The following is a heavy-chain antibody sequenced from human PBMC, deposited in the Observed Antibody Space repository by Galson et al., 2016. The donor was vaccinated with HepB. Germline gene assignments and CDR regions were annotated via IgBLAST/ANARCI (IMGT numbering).Heavy chain of an antibody. D-gene: IGHD3/OR15-3a*01. V-gene: IGHV1-2*06. Sequence: SVKVSCKAPGYIFTGYNIHWIRQAPGQGLEWMGRINPNSGVTNFAQTFQGRVTMTRDMSTSTAYMELSRLRSDDTAVYYCAREGGVLLHWSAEFDSWGQGTLVTVSS. J-gene: IGHJ4*02. CDR3: AREGGVLLHWSAEFDS. CDR2: INPNSGVT. CDR1: GYIFTGYN.